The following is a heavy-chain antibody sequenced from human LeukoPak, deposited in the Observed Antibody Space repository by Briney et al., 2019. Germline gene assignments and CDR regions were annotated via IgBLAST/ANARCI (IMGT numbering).Heavy chain of an antibody. Sequence: SGTLSLTCAVSGYSISSGYYWGWIRQPPGKGLEWIGSIYHSGTTNYNPSLKSRLSISIDSSKNQFSLKLTSVTAADTAVYYCVRVNTVCDYWGQDTL. CDR1: GYSISSGYY. J-gene: IGHJ4*02. V-gene: IGHV4-38-2*01. CDR3: VRVNTVCDY. D-gene: IGHD4-17*01. CDR2: IYHSGTT.